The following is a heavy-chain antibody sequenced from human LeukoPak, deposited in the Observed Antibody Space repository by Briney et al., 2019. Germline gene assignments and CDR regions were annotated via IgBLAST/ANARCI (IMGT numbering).Heavy chain of an antibody. D-gene: IGHD3-22*01. CDR3: ARDPSGYFNY. V-gene: IGHV4-61*01. J-gene: IGHJ4*02. CDR1: GGSVSSGNYY. Sequence: SETLSLTCTVSGGSVSSGNYYWSWIRQPPGKGLEWIGFIYYSGSTNYNPSLKSRVTISVDTSKNQFSLKLSSVTAADTAVYYCARDPSGYFNYWGQGTLATVSS. CDR2: IYYSGST.